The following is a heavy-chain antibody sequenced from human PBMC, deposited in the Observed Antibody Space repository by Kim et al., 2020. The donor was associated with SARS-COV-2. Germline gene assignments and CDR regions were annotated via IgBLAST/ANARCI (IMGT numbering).Heavy chain of an antibody. J-gene: IGHJ4*02. CDR3: ARDGYGRYYFDY. CDR1: GYTFTSYA. V-gene: IGHV1-3*01. Sequence: ASVKVSCKASGYTFTSYAMQWVRQDPGQRLEWMGWINAGNGNTKYSQKFQGRVTITRDTSASTAYMELSSLRSEDTAVYYCARDGYGRYYFDYWGQGTLVTVSS. D-gene: IGHD2-2*03. CDR2: INAGNGNT.